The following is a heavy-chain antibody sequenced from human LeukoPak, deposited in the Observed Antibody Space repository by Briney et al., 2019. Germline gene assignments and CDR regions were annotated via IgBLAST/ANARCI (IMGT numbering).Heavy chain of an antibody. CDR3: ARNPENLWFGELRPFDY. V-gene: IGHV4-28*06. CDR2: IYYSGST. Sequence: KPSDTLSLTCAVSGYSISSSNWWGWIRQPPGKGLEWIGYIYYSGSTNYNPSLKSRVTMSVDTSKNQFSLKLSSVTALDTAVYYCARNPENLWFGELRPFDYWGQGTLVTVSS. J-gene: IGHJ4*02. D-gene: IGHD3-10*01. CDR1: GYSISSSNW.